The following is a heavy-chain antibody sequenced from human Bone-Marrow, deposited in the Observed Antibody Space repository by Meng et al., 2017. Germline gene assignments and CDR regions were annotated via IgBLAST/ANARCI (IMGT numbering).Heavy chain of an antibody. CDR3: ARDHGSSSWYSAYYYYYGMDV. CDR2: IYYSGST. Sequence: SETLSLTCTVSGGSISSGGYYWSWIRQHPGKGLEWIGYIYYSGSTYYNPSLKSLVTISVDTSKNQFSLKLSSVTAADTAVYYCARDHGSSSWYSAYYYYYGMDVWGQGTTVTVSS. CDR1: GGSISSGGYY. V-gene: IGHV4-31*01. J-gene: IGHJ6*02. D-gene: IGHD6-13*01.